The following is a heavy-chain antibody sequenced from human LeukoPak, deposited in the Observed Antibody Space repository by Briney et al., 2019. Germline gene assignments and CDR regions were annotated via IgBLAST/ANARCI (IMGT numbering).Heavy chain of an antibody. CDR2: ISSSGTTI. J-gene: IGHJ4*02. Sequence: GGSLRLSCAASGITFSSYEMNWVRQAPGQGLEWVSYISSSGTTIYYADSVKGRFTISRDNAKNSLYLQMNSLRVEDTAVYYCARYREVPYWGQGTLVTVSS. V-gene: IGHV3-48*03. D-gene: IGHD1-26*01. CDR3: ARYREVPY. CDR1: GITFSSYE.